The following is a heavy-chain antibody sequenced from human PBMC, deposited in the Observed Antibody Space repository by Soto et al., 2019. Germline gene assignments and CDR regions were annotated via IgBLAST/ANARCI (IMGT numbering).Heavy chain of an antibody. J-gene: IGHJ4*02. V-gene: IGHV3-43*01. D-gene: IGHD6-13*01. CDR1: GFTFDDYT. CDR3: AKEAAAGIDY. Sequence: GGSLRLSCAASGFTFDDYTMHWVRQAPGKGLEWVSLISWDGGSTYYADSVKGRFTISRDNSKNSLYLQMNSLRTEDTALYYCAKEAAAGIDYWGQGTLVTVSS. CDR2: ISWDGGST.